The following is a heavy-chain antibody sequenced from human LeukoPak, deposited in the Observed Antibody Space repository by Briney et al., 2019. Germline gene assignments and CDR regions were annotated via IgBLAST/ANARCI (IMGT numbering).Heavy chain of an antibody. CDR1: GFTFSSYG. CDR2: IWYDGSNK. Sequence: GGSLRLSCTASGFTFSSYGMHWVRQAPGKGLERVAVIWYDGSNKYYADSVKGRFTISRDNSKNTLYLQMNSLRAEDTAVYYCATCIAVAGLIDYWGQGTLVTVSS. V-gene: IGHV3-33*01. D-gene: IGHD6-19*01. CDR3: ATCIAVAGLIDY. J-gene: IGHJ4*02.